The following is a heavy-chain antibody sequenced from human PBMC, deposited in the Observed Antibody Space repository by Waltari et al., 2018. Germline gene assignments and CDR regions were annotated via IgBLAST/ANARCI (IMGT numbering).Heavy chain of an antibody. D-gene: IGHD2-21*02. J-gene: IGHJ4*02. V-gene: IGHV1-69*10. CDR3: ARDSPPTDFDLQGYFFDY. CDR1: GGTFNSQG. Sequence: QVQLMQSGAEVKKPGSSVKVSCKASGGTFNSQGISWLRQAPGQGPEWMGGINPMIGITNYAQKCQCRVTITADRSTTTVYMDLSSLTSQDTAIYYCARDSPPTDFDLQGYFFDYWGQGTLVTVSS. CDR2: INPMIGIT.